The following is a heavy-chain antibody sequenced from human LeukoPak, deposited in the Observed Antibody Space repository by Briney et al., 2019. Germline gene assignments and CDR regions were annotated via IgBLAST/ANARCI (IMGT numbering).Heavy chain of an antibody. J-gene: IGHJ3*02. CDR2: IDLAGLYT. CDR3: ASGNSHAFDI. Sequence: GGALRLSCAASGFTFSDYWMHWVRHTPGKGLMWVSTIDLAGLYTTYADSVKGRFTISRDNAKDTLYLQMISLRAEDTAVYYCASGNSHAFDIWGQGTMVTVSS. CDR1: GFTFSDYW. V-gene: IGHV3-74*01.